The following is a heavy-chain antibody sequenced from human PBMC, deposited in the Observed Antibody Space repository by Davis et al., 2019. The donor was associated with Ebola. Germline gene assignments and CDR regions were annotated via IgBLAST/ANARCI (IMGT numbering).Heavy chain of an antibody. Sequence: PGGSLRLSCAASGFTFSSYAMSWVRQAPGKGLEWVSAISGSGGSTYYADSVKGRFTISRDNSKNTLYLKVPSLRAPAPDVHYSARDPEGDSQGYRRQG. V-gene: IGHV3-23*01. D-gene: IGHD3-16*01. CDR1: GFTFSSYA. CDR2: ISGSGGST. J-gene: IGHJ4*02. CDR3: ARDPEGDSQGY.